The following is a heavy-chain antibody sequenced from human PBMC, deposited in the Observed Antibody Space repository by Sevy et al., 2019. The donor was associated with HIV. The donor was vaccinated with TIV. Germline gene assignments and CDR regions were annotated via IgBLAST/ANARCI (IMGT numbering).Heavy chain of an antibody. CDR2: INSDGSST. Sequence: GGSLRLSCAASGFTFSGYWMHWVRQAPGKGLVWVSRINSDGSSTTYADSVKGQFTISRDNAKNTLYLQMNSLRAEDTAVYYCARGGYYDPGAFDIWGQGTMVTVSS. CDR3: ARGGYYDPGAFDI. CDR1: GFTFSGYW. V-gene: IGHV3-74*01. J-gene: IGHJ3*02. D-gene: IGHD3-22*01.